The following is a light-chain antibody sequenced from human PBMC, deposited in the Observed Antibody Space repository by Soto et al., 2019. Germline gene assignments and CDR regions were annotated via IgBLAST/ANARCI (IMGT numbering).Light chain of an antibody. V-gene: IGLV1-40*01. CDR1: SSNIGAGYD. J-gene: IGLJ1*01. CDR3: QSYDSSLSGSYV. CDR2: GNS. Sequence: QSVLTQPPSVSGAPGQRVTISCTGSSSNIGAGYDVHWCQQLPGTAPKLLIYGNSNRPSGVPDRFSGSKSGTSASLAITGLQAEDEADYYCQSYDSSLSGSYVFGTGTQLTVL.